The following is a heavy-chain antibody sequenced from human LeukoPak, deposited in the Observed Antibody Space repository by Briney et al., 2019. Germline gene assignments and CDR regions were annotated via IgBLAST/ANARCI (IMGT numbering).Heavy chain of an antibody. Sequence: GGSLRLSCAASGFTLSSYSMSWVRQAPGKGLEWVSSISSSSSYIYYADSVKGRFTISRDNAKNSLYLQMNSLRAEDTAVYYCAREGADCSGGSCLGVDYWGQGTLVTVSS. CDR2: ISSSSSYI. CDR3: AREGADCSGGSCLGVDY. J-gene: IGHJ4*02. D-gene: IGHD2-15*01. V-gene: IGHV3-21*01. CDR1: GFTLSSYS.